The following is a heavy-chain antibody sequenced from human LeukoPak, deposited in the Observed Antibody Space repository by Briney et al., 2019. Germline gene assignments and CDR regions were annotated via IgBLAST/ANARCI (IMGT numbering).Heavy chain of an antibody. CDR1: GFTLSDAR. CDR2: IKPKSEGGTT. J-gene: IGHJ4*02. V-gene: IGHV3-15*01. Sequence: PGGSLRLSCVASGFTLSDARMSWVRQAPGRGLECVGRIKPKSEGGTTDYTGPRNDRFTVSRDDSKNTMYLEMNNLKTEDTGLYYCSQLSRGFWGQGTQVTVSS. D-gene: IGHD3-22*01. CDR3: SQLSRGF.